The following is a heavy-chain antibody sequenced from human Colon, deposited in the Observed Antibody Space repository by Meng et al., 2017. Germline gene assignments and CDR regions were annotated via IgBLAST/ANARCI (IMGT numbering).Heavy chain of an antibody. CDR2: IYYSGGP. V-gene: IGHV4-59*01. Sequence: GPGPVKPPETLSLTCTVSGGSITSYYWSWIRQSPGKGLEWIGNIYYSGGPNYNPSLKSRVTLSVDMSKNQFSLKLKSVTAADTAVYYCAAYGSGTNYANNWFDPWGQGTLVTVSS. J-gene: IGHJ5*02. CDR3: AAYGSGTNYANNWFDP. D-gene: IGHD3-10*01. CDR1: GGSITSYY.